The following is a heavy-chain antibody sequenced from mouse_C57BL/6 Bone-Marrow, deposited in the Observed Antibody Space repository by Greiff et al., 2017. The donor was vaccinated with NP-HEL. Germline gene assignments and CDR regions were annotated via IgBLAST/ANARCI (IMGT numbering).Heavy chain of an antibody. CDR1: GYTFTDYT. D-gene: IGHD1-1*01. Sequence: VQLQQSDAELVKPGASVKISCKASGYTFTDYTIHWMKQRPEQGLEWIGYIYPRDGSTKYNEKFKGKATLTADKSSSTAYMQLNSLTSEDSAVYFCARSAIYYYGSSPWFAYWGQGTLVTVSA. CDR2: IYPRDGST. V-gene: IGHV1-78*01. CDR3: ARSAIYYYGSSPWFAY. J-gene: IGHJ3*01.